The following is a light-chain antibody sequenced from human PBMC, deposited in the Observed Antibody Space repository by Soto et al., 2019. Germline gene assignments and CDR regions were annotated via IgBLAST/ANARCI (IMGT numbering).Light chain of an antibody. CDR1: QSISTW. J-gene: IGKJ2*01. CDR3: QQYSSYLYI. V-gene: IGKV1-5*01. CDR2: DAS. Sequence: DIQMTQFPSTLYAFVGDRVTITCRASQSISTWMAWYQQKPGKAPKLLIYDASNLESGVPSRFSGSGSGTEFTLTISSLQPEDFATYYCQQYSSYLYIFGQGTKLEIK.